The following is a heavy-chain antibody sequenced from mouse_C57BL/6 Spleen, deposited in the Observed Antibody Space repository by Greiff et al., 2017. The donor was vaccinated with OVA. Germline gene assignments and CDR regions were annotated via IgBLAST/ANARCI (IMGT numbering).Heavy chain of an antibody. CDR1: GFSLSTFGMG. V-gene: IGHV8-8*01. J-gene: IGHJ2*01. CDR3: ARILRSITTVVAPFDY. Sequence: QVTLKESGPGILQPSQTLSLSCSSSGFSLSTFGMGVGWIRHPPGKGLEGLAHPWWGDDKYYNPALKSRPTISNDTSKNQVFLKIANVATADTATYYCARILRSITTVVAPFDYWGQGTTLTVSS. D-gene: IGHD1-1*01. CDR2: PWWGDDK.